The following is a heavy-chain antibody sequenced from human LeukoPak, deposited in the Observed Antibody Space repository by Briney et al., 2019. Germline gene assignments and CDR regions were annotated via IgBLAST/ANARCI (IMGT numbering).Heavy chain of an antibody. CDR1: GYTFTSYS. Sequence: ASVKVSCKASGYTFTSYSMHWVRQTPEQGLEWMGIINPSGGSTSYAQKFQGRVTMTRDMSTSTVYMELSSLRSEDTAVYYCARVIAVAGTYYFDYWGQGTLVTVSS. CDR3: ARVIAVAGTYYFDY. J-gene: IGHJ4*02. D-gene: IGHD6-19*01. V-gene: IGHV1-46*01. CDR2: INPSGGST.